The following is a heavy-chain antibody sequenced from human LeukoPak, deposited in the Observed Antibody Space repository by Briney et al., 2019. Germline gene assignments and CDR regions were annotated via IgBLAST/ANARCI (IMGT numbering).Heavy chain of an antibody. J-gene: IGHJ4*02. CDR2: IYLSGGT. V-gene: IGHV4-39*07. CDR1: GGSIRTSSYY. CDR3: AGTGIAVA. D-gene: IGHD6-19*01. Sequence: SETLSLTCTVSGGSIRTSSYYWGWIRQPPGKGLEWIGSIYLSGGTYYNPSLKSRVTISVDTSKNQFSLKLSSVTAADTAVYYCAGTGIAVAWGQGTLVTVSS.